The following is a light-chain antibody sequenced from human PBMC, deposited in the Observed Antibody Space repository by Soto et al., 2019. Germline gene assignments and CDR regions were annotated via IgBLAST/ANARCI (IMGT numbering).Light chain of an antibody. CDR3: AAWDDNLAGVV. J-gene: IGLJ2*01. Sequence: QSVLTQPPSASGTPGQRVTISCSGSSSNIGANTVNWYQQLPGPAPKLLIYSNNQRPSGVPDRFSGSKSGTSASLAISGLQSEDETDYYCAAWDDNLAGVVFGGGTKLTVL. V-gene: IGLV1-44*01. CDR2: SNN. CDR1: SSNIGANT.